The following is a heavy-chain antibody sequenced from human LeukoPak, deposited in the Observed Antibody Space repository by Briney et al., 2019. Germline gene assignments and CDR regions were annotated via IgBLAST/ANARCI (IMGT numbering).Heavy chain of an antibody. D-gene: IGHD6-6*01. CDR2: MNPNSGNT. J-gene: IGHJ6*03. Sequence: GASVKVSCKASGYTFTSYDINWVRQATGQGLEWMGWMNPNSGNTGYAQKFKGRVTMTRNTSISTAYMELSSLRSEDTAVYYCARVPRDSSSVYYYYYYMDVWGKGTTVTVSS. CDR3: ARVPRDSSSVYYYYYYMDV. CDR1: GYTFTSYD. V-gene: IGHV1-8*01.